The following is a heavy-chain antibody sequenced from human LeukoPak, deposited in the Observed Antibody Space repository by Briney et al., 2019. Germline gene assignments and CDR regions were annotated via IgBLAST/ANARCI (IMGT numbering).Heavy chain of an antibody. CDR3: ARDHEHSYDY. CDR2: ISPTSGGT. J-gene: IGHJ4*02. Sequence: ASVKASCKAFGYTFTGYYMHWVRQAPGQGLEWMGWISPTSGGTNYAQKFQGRVTMTRDTSISTAYMELSRLRSDDTAVYYCARDHEHSYDYWGQGTLVTVSS. CDR1: GYTFTGYY. V-gene: IGHV1-2*02.